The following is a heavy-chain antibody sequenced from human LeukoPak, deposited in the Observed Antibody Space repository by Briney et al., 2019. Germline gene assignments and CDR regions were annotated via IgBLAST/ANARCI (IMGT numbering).Heavy chain of an antibody. Sequence: SETLSLTCTVSGGSISGSYYWSWIRQPPGKGLEWIGYIYYSGSTNYNPSLKSRVTISVDTSKNQFSLKLSSVTAADTAVYYCARGPTSRSGYYYESVDDAFDIWGQGTMVTVSS. CDR1: GGSISGSYY. D-gene: IGHD3-22*01. J-gene: IGHJ3*02. CDR2: IYYSGST. V-gene: IGHV4-61*01. CDR3: ARGPTSRSGYYYESVDDAFDI.